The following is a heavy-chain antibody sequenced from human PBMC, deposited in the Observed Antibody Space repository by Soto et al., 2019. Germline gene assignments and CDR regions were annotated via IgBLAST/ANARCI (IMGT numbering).Heavy chain of an antibody. CDR2: INPSGGST. Sequence: ASVKASCNASGYTFTSYYIHWVRQAPGQGPEWMGIINPSGGSTSYAQKFQGRVTMTRDTSTSTVYMELSSLRSEDTAVYYCARDGVGGVVVPAANEFDPWGQGTLVTVSS. CDR3: ARDGVGGVVVPAANEFDP. V-gene: IGHV1-46*01. D-gene: IGHD2-2*01. CDR1: GYTFTSYY. J-gene: IGHJ5*02.